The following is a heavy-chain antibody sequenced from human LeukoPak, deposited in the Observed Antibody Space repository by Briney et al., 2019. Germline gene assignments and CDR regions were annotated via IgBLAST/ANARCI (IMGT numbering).Heavy chain of an antibody. CDR3: ARTSSGYSHHDY. D-gene: IGHD3-22*01. Sequence: GGSLRLSCAASGFTVSSNYMSWVRQAPGKGLEWVSVIYSGGITYYADSVKGRFTISRDNSKNMLYLQMNSLRAEDTAVYYCARTSSGYSHHDYWGQGTLVTVTS. CDR2: IYSGGIT. CDR1: GFTVSSNY. V-gene: IGHV3-53*01. J-gene: IGHJ4*02.